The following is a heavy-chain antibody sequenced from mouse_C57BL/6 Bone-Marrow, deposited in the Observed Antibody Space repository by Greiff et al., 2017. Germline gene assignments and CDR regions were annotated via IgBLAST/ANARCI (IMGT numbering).Heavy chain of an antibody. CDR1: GYTFTDYY. CDR2: INPYNGGT. V-gene: IGHV1-19*01. CDR3: ARSYGSSYVLYFDV. D-gene: IGHD1-1*01. J-gene: IGHJ1*03. Sequence: EVQLQQSGPVLVKPGASVKMSCKASGYTFTDYYMNWVKQSHGKSLEWIGVINPYNGGTSYNQKFKGKATLTVDKSSSTAYMELHSLTSEDSAVYSGARSYGSSYVLYFDVWGTGTTVTVSS.